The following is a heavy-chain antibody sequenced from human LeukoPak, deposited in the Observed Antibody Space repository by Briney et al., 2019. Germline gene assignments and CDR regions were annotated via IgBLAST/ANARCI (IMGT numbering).Heavy chain of an antibody. D-gene: IGHD3-22*01. CDR1: GFSFNSYG. J-gene: IGHJ4*02. Sequence: GGSLRLSCVASGFSFNSYGLSWVRQAPGKGLEWVSSISGSGGSTYYADSVKGRFTISRDNSKNTLYLQMNSLRAEDTAVYYCAKPYYYDSSGFYYFDYWGQGTLVTVSS. CDR2: ISGSGGST. CDR3: AKPYYYDSSGFYYFDY. V-gene: IGHV3-23*01.